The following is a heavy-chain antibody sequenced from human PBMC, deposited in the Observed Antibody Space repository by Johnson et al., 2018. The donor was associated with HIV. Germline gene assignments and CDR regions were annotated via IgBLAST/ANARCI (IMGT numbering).Heavy chain of an antibody. D-gene: IGHD3/OR15-3a*01. CDR2: ISHDGNNK. J-gene: IGHJ3*01. CDR1: GFTFSSFG. CDR3: AKDLGESEIEGWPSDYYDFGRDYPGQDSRGVVGTFDV. V-gene: IGHV3-30*18. Sequence: VQLVESGGGVVQPGRSLRLSCEASGFTFSSFGMHWVRQAPGKGLEWVAVISHDGNNKYYADSVKGRFTISRENSTNKLYLQINSLRAEDTAVCYCAKDLGESEIEGWPSDYYDFGRDYPGQDSRGVVGTFDVWGQGTMVTVSS.